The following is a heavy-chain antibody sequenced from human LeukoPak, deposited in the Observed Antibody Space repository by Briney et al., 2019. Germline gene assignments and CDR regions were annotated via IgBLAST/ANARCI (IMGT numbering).Heavy chain of an antibody. V-gene: IGHV6-1*01. CDR3: ARNIVVVVAATPGYGMDV. D-gene: IGHD2-15*01. J-gene: IGHJ6*04. CDR1: GDSFSSNSAA. Sequence: SQTLSLTCALSGDSFSSNSAAWNWIRQSPSRGLEWLGRTYYRSKWYNDYAVSVKSRITINPDTSKNQFSLQLNSVTPEDTAVYYCARNIVVVVAATPGYGMDVWGKGTTVTVSS. CDR2: TYYRSKWYN.